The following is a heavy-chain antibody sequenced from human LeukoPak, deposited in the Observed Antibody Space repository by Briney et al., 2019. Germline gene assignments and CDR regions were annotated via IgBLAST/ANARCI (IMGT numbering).Heavy chain of an antibody. V-gene: IGHV4-39*01. CDR2: VDYSGRT. CDR3: ARLDASSAHFSGSFPDY. J-gene: IGHJ4*02. Sequence: SETLSLTCTVSGGSITNSDYFWGWIRQPPGKGLEWIGNVDYSGRTHYNPSLTSRVTIYADNSKNQFSLKLRSVTAADTAVYYCARLDASSAHFSGSFPDYWGQGTLVTVSS. CDR1: GGSITNSDYF. D-gene: IGHD3-10*01.